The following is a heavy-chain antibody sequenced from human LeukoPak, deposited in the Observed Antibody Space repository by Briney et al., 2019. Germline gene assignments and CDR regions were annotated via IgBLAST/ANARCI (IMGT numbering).Heavy chain of an antibody. D-gene: IGHD3-3*01. V-gene: IGHV4-59*01. CDR3: ARPYHDFWSGSYYYYMDV. Sequence: PSETLSLTCTVSGGPISSYYWSWIRQPPGKGLEWIGYIYYSGSTNYNPSLKSRVTISLDTSKNQFSLKLSSVTAADTAVYYCARPYHDFWSGSYYYYMDVWGKGTTVTVSS. J-gene: IGHJ6*03. CDR2: IYYSGST. CDR1: GGPISSYY.